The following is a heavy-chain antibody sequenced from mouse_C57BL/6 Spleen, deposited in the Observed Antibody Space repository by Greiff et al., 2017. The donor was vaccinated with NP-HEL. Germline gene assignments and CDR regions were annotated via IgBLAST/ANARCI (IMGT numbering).Heavy chain of an antibody. CDR1: GYSITSGYY. CDR2: ISYDGSN. Sequence: ESGPGLVKPSQSLSLTCSVTGYSITSGYYWTWIRQFPGNKLEWMGYISYDGSNNYNPSLKNRISITRDTSKNQFFLKLNSVTTEDTATYYCARGSNFFPFDYWGQGTTLTVSS. CDR3: ARGSNFFPFDY. V-gene: IGHV3-6*01. J-gene: IGHJ2*01. D-gene: IGHD2-5*01.